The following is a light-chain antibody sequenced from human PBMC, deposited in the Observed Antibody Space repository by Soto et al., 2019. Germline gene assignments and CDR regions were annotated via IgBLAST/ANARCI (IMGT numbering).Light chain of an antibody. J-gene: IGLJ1*01. V-gene: IGLV1-40*01. CDR2: GNS. Sequence: VLTQPPSVSGAPGQRVTISCTGSSSNIGAGYDVHWYQQLPGTAPKLLIYGNSNRPSGVPDRFSGSKSGTSASLAITGLQAEDEADYYCQSYDSSLSGSNVFGTGTKV. CDR3: QSYDSSLSGSNV. CDR1: SSNIGAGYD.